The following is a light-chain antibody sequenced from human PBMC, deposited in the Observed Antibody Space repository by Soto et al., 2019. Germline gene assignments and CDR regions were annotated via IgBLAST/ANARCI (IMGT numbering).Light chain of an antibody. Sequence: QAVVTQPPSASGTPGQRVTISCSGSSSNIGSKTVNWYQQLPGTAPKLLIYSSNQRPSGVPDRFSGSKSGTSASLAISGLQSEDEADYYCAAWDDSLSGWVFGGGTKLTVL. CDR2: SSN. V-gene: IGLV1-44*01. J-gene: IGLJ3*02. CDR3: AAWDDSLSGWV. CDR1: SSNIGSKT.